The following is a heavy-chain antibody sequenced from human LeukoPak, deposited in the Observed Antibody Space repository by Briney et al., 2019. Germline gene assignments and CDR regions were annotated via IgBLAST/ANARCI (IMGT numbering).Heavy chain of an antibody. CDR1: GGSISSYY. CDR3: ARESTIHYYGMDV. V-gene: IGHV4-59*01. CDR2: IYYSGST. D-gene: IGHD3-3*01. J-gene: IGHJ6*02. Sequence: SETLSLTCTVSGGSISSYYWSWIRQPPGKGLEWIGYIYYSGSTNYNPSSKSRVTISVDTSKNQFSLKLSSVTAADTAVYYCARESTIHYYGMDVWGQGTTVTVSS.